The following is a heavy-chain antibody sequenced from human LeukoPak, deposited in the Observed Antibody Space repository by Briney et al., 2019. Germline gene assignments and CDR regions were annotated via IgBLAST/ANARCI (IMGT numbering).Heavy chain of an antibody. CDR2: INPNSGAT. J-gene: IGHJ5*02. CDR1: GYIFTGYY. V-gene: IGHV1-2*02. D-gene: IGHD3-22*01. CDR3: ARDHYYDSSGYSLWFDP. Sequence: ASVKVSCKASGYIFTGYYMHWVRQAPGQGLEWMGWINPNSGATNYAQNLQGRVTMTTDTSTSTAYMELRSLRSDDTAVYFCARDHYYDSSGYSLWFDPWGQGTLVTVSS.